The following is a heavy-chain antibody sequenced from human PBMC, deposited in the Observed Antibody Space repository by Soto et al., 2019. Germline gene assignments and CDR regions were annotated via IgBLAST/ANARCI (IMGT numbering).Heavy chain of an antibody. CDR3: ARGVPFDY. V-gene: IGHV4-59*12. J-gene: IGHJ4*02. Sequence: SETLSLTCTVSGGSISSYYWSWIRQPPGKGLEWIGEIYHSGSTNYNPSLKSRVTISVDTSKNQFSLKLTSVTAADTAVYSCARGVPFDYWGQGILVTVPQ. CDR2: IYHSGST. CDR1: GGSISSYY.